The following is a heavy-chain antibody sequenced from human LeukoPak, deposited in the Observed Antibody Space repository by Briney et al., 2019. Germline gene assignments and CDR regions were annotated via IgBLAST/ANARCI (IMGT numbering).Heavy chain of an antibody. D-gene: IGHD4-17*01. CDR2: ISGSGGST. CDR3: AKDRDYGDSDY. J-gene: IGHJ4*02. CDR1: GFTSSSYA. Sequence: GGSLRLSCAPSGFTSSSYALSWVGRAPGHGLEGVSAISGSGGSTDYADSVKGRFTISRDNSKNTLYLQMNSLRAEDTAVYYCAKDRDYGDSDYWGQGTLVTVSS. V-gene: IGHV3-23*01.